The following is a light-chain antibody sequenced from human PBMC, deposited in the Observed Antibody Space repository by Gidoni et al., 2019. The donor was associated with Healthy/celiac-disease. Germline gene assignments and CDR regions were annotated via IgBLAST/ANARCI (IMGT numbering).Light chain of an antibody. CDR2: AAS. CDR1: QGISSY. J-gene: IGKJ3*01. Sequence: IQLTQSPSSLSASVGDRVTITCRASQGISSYLAWYQQKPGKAPKLLIYAASTLQSGVPSRFSGSGSGTDFTLTISSLQPEDCATYYCQQLNSYPRGTFGPGTKVDIK. CDR3: QQLNSYPRGT. V-gene: IGKV1-9*01.